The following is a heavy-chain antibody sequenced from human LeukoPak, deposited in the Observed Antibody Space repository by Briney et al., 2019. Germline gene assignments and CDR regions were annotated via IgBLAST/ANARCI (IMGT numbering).Heavy chain of an antibody. J-gene: IGHJ4*02. CDR2: VSHSGTS. CDR1: GGTVTSSSYN. Sequence: SETLSLICTVSGGTVTSSSYNWGWVRQPPGKGLEWIGLVSHSGTSAYNPSLESRVTISVDTSSNQFSLKLTSVTAADTAVYYCSRSHCAYWGQGTLVSVSS. CDR3: SRSHCAY. V-gene: IGHV4-39*01.